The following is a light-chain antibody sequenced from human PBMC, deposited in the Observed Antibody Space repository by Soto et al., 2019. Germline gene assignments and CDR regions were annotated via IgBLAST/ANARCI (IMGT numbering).Light chain of an antibody. CDR2: DVS. J-gene: IGLJ3*02. CDR3: SSYTDRSVM. Sequence: QSALTQPASVSGSPGQSITISCTGTSSDVGGYNYVSWYQQLPGKAPKLIIYDVSNRPSGISNRFSGSKSGNTASLTISGLQAEDEADYYCSSYTDRSVMFGGGTKVTVL. V-gene: IGLV2-14*03. CDR1: SSDVGGYNY.